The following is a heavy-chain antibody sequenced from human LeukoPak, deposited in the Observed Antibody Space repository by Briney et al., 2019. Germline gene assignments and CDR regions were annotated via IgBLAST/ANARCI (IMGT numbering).Heavy chain of an antibody. CDR1: GGTFSSYA. Sequence: GASVKVSCKASGGTFSSYAISWVRQAPGQGLEWMGGIIPIFSTTSYAQKFQGRVTITADESTSTAYMELGSLRSEDTAVYYCARSYGEVERDYFYYYYMDVWGKGTTVTISS. CDR2: IIPIFSTT. CDR3: ARSYGEVERDYFYYYYMDV. V-gene: IGHV1-69*13. J-gene: IGHJ6*03. D-gene: IGHD4-17*01.